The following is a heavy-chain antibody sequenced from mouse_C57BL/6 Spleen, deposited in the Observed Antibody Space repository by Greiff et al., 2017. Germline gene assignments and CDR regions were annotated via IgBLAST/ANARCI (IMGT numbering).Heavy chain of an antibody. V-gene: IGHV1-15*01. D-gene: IGHD2-2*01. CDR2: IDPETGCT. J-gene: IGHJ4*01. CDR1: GYTFTDYE. Sequence: HVQLKASWAELVRPGASVTLSCKSSGYTFTDYEMHWVKQTPLHGLEWIGAIDPETGCTAYNQKFKGKAILTADKSSSTAYMELRSLTSEDSAVYYCTRGYDFYAMDYWGQGTSVTVSS. CDR3: TRGYDFYAMDY.